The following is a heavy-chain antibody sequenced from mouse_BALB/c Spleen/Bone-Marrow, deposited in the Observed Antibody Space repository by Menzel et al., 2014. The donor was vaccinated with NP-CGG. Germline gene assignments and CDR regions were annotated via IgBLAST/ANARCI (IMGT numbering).Heavy chain of an antibody. CDR3: KSSRRPMDH. D-gene: IGHD2-12*01. V-gene: IGHV1S81*02. J-gene: IGHJ4*01. CDR2: INPSNGGT. CDR1: GYTFTSYY. Sequence: VKLMESGAELVKPGASVKLSCKASGYTFTSYYMCWVKQRPGQGLEWIGEINPSNGGTNFNEKFKSKATLTVDKSSSQAYISLSSRTSEDSAVYYFKSSRRPMDHWGQGPSLPVSS.